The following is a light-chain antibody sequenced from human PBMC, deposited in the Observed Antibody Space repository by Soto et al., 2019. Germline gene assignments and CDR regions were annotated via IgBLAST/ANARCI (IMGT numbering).Light chain of an antibody. CDR3: VLYMGSGIWV. J-gene: IGLJ3*02. CDR1: SDSVSPNYY. Sequence: QAVVTQEPSFSVSPGGTVTLTCGLSSDSVSPNYYPSWYQQNPGQAPRTLIYNTNTRSSGVPDRFSGSILGNRAALTITGAQADDESDYYCVLYMGSGIWVFGGGTKLTVL. V-gene: IGLV8-61*01. CDR2: NTN.